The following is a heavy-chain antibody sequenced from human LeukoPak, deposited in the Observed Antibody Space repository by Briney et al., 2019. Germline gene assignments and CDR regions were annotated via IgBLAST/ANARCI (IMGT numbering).Heavy chain of an antibody. J-gene: IGHJ4*02. Sequence: GGSLRLSCAASGFSFTNYAMSWVRQAPGKGLEWVSAISGSGGTTNYADSVKGRFTISRDNSKNTLYPQMDSLRAEDTAVYYCAKYLPNQLLKDWGQGTLVTVSS. CDR2: ISGSGGTT. CDR3: AKYLPNQLLKD. V-gene: IGHV3-23*01. CDR1: GFSFTNYA. D-gene: IGHD2-2*01.